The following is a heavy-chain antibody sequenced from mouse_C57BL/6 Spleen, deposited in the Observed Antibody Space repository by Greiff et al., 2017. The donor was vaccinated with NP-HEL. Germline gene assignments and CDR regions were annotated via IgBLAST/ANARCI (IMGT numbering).Heavy chain of an antibody. V-gene: IGHV5-15*01. CDR3: ARQGGFTTVVAHWYFDV. CDR1: GFTFSDYG. D-gene: IGHD1-1*01. J-gene: IGHJ1*03. Sequence: EVKLMESGGGLVQPGGSLKLSCAASGFTFSDYGMAWVRQAPRKGPEWVAFISNLAYSIYYADTVTGRFTISRENAKNTLYLEMSSLRSEDTAMYYCARQGGFTTVVAHWYFDVWGTGTTVTVSS. CDR2: ISNLAYSI.